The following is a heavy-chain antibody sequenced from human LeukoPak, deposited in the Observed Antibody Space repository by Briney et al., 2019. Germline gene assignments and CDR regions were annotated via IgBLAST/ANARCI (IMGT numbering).Heavy chain of an antibody. D-gene: IGHD6-19*01. Sequence: GGSLRLSCAASGCTFSNYWMNWVRQAPGKGLEWVANIKQDGSAKYYVDSVKGRFTISRDNAKNSLYLQMNSLGAEDTAVYYCARTIREQWLTIDYWGQGTLVTFSS. CDR2: IKQDGSAK. CDR1: GCTFSNYW. CDR3: ARTIREQWLTIDY. J-gene: IGHJ4*02. V-gene: IGHV3-7*04.